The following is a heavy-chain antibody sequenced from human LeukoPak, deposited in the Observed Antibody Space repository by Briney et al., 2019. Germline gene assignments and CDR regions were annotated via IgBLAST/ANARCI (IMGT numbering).Heavy chain of an antibody. D-gene: IGHD5-18*01. V-gene: IGHV1-8*01. CDR1: GYTFTSYD. J-gene: IGHJ3*02. Sequence: ASVKVSCKASGYTFTSYDINWVRQATGQGLEWMGWMNPNSGNTGYAQKFQGRVTMTRNTSISTAYMELSSLGSEDTAVYYCARGPDTAMVKGVAFDIWGQGTMVTVSS. CDR2: MNPNSGNT. CDR3: ARGPDTAMVKGVAFDI.